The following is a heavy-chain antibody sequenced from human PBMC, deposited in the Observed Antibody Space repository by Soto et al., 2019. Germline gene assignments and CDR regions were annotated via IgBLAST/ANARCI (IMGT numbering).Heavy chain of an antibody. CDR3: ARDWFRAFRAESYRSFLDY. V-gene: IGHV3-30-3*01. CDR2: ISYDGSNK. D-gene: IGHD1-26*01. Sequence: PGGSLRLSCAASGFTFSSYAMHWVRQAPGKGLEWVAVISYDGSNKYYADSVKGRFTISRDNSKNTLYLQMNSLRAEGTAVYYCARDWFRAFRAESYRSFLDYWGQGTLVTVSS. J-gene: IGHJ4*02. CDR1: GFTFSSYA.